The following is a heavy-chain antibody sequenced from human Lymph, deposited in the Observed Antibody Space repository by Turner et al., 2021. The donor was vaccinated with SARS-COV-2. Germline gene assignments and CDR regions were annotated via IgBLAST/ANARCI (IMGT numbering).Heavy chain of an antibody. CDR1: GLTVSSNY. CDR2: IYSGGTT. CDR3: ARDLDTAGGMDV. J-gene: IGHJ6*02. V-gene: IGHV3-53*04. D-gene: IGHD5-18*01. Sequence: EVQLVESGGGLVQPGGSLRPSCAASGLTVSSNYMSWVRQAPGKGLEWVSVIYSGGTTYYADSVKGRFTIPRHNSKNTLYLQMNSLRAEDTAVYYCARDLDTAGGMDVWGQGTTVTVSS.